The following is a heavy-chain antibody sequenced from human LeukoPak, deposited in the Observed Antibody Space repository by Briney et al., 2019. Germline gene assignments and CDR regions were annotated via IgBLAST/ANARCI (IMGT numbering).Heavy chain of an antibody. J-gene: IGHJ4*02. Sequence: SETLSLTCTVSGGSISSYYWSWFRQPAGKGLEWIGRIYTSGSTNYNPSLKSRVTMSLDTSKNQFSLKLSSVTAADTAVYYCAASGSFNFDYWGQGTLVTVSS. D-gene: IGHD1-26*01. V-gene: IGHV4-4*07. CDR3: AASGSFNFDY. CDR2: IYTSGST. CDR1: GGSISSYY.